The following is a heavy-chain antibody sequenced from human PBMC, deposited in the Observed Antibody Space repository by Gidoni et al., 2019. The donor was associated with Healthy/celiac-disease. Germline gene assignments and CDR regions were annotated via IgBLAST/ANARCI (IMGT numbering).Heavy chain of an antibody. V-gene: IGHV3-11*06. D-gene: IGHD6-6*01. J-gene: IGHJ3*02. CDR1: GFTCSDYY. Sequence: VQLVESGGGLVKPGGYLRLSGAASGFTCSDYYMSWIRQAPGKGLEWVSYISSSSSYTNYADSVKGRFTISRDNAKNSLYLQMNSLRAEDTAVYYCAREGSSSSKNAFDIWGQGTMVTVSS. CDR3: AREGSSSSKNAFDI. CDR2: ISSSSSYT.